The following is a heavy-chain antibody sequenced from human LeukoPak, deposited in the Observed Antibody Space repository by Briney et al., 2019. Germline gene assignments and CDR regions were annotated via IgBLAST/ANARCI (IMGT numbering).Heavy chain of an antibody. CDR2: ISGSGGST. Sequence: GGSLGLSCAASGFTFSSYAMSWVRQAPGKGLEWVSAISGSGGSTYYADSVKGRFTISRDNSKNTLYLQMNSLRAEDTAVYYCARGGSYLSAFDIWGQGTMVTVSS. V-gene: IGHV3-23*01. CDR3: ARGGSYLSAFDI. D-gene: IGHD1-26*01. CDR1: GFTFSSYA. J-gene: IGHJ3*02.